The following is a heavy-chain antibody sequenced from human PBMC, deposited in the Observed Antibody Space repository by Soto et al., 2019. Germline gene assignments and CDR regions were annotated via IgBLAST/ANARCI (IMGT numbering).Heavy chain of an antibody. V-gene: IGHV3-21*01. CDR1: GFTFNTYV. J-gene: IGHJ4*02. D-gene: IGHD3-10*01. CDR2: ISTTSSHI. CDR3: TRDRSSGSYQDY. Sequence: PGGSLRLSCAASGFTFNTYVMNWVRQAPGKGLEWVSSISTTSSHIYYADSVKGRFTISRDNAKNSLSLQMHSLRVEDTAVYYCTRDRSSGSYQDYWGQGTLVTVSS.